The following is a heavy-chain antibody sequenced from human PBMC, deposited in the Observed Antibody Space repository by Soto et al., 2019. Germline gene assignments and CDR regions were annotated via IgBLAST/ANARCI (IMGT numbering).Heavy chain of an antibody. J-gene: IGHJ3*02. CDR1: GGSISSYY. CDR3: ASSREYSPRGAFDI. D-gene: IGHD5-12*01. V-gene: IGHV4-59*01. Sequence: SETLSLTCTVSGGSISSYYWSWIRQPPGKGLEWIGYIYYSGSTNYNPSLKSRVTISVDTSKNQFSLKLSSVTAADTAVYYCASSREYSPRGAFDIWGQGTMVTVSS. CDR2: IYYSGST.